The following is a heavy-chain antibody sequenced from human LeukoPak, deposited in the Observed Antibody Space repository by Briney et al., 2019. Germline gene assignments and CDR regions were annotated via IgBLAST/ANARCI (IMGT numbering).Heavy chain of an antibody. Sequence: ASVKVSCKASGGTFSSYAISWVRQAPGQGLEWMGGITPIFGTANYAQKFQGRVTITADESTSTAYMELSSLRSEDTAVYYCARDAKTYYYDSSGYYGPFDYWGQGTLVTVSS. CDR1: GGTFSSYA. D-gene: IGHD3-22*01. V-gene: IGHV1-69*13. CDR3: ARDAKTYYYDSSGYYGPFDY. J-gene: IGHJ4*02. CDR2: ITPIFGTA.